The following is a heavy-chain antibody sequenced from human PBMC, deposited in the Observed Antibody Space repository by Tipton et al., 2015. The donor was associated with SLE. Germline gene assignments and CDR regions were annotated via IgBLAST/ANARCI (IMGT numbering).Heavy chain of an antibody. CDR3: ARGGAGITMVRGATYYYYYMDV. CDR1: GASINSNF. D-gene: IGHD3-10*01. J-gene: IGHJ6*03. CDR2: IYSGGST. V-gene: IGHV4-59*08. Sequence: TLSLTCTVSGASINSNFWSWIRQSPGKGLEWIGYIYSGGSTRYNPYFESRVTMSIDTSKNLFSLKLSSVTAADTAVYYCARGGAGITMVRGATYYYYYMDVWGKGP.